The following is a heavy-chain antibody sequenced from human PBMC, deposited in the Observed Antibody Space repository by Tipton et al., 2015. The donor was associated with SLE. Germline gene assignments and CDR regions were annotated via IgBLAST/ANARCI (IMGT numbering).Heavy chain of an antibody. V-gene: IGHV3-23*01. J-gene: IGHJ6*02. D-gene: IGHD3-3*01. CDR2: ISGSGGST. CDR3: AKGEDDFWSALYGMDV. CDR1: GFTFSSYA. Sequence: SLRLSCAASGFTFSSYAMSWVRQAPGKGLEWVSAISGSGGSTYYADSVKGRFTISRDNSKNTLYLQMNSLGAEDTAVYYCAKGEDDFWSALYGMDVWGQGTTVTVSS.